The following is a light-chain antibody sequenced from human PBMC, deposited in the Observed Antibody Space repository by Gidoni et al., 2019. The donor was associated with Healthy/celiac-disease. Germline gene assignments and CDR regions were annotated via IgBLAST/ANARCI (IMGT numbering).Light chain of an antibody. V-gene: IGKV1-33*01. Sequence: DIQMTQSPSSLPASVGDRVTITCQASQDISNYLNWYQQKPRKAPKLLIYDASNLETGVPSRFSGSGSGTDFTFTISSLQPEDIATYYCQQYDNLPYTFGQGTKLEIK. CDR2: DAS. CDR1: QDISNY. CDR3: QQYDNLPYT. J-gene: IGKJ2*01.